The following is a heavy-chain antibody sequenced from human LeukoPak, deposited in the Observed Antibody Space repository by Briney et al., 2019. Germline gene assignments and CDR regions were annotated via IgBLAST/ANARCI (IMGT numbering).Heavy chain of an antibody. CDR2: ISWNSGSI. Sequence: GRSLRLSCAASGFTFDDYAMHWVRQAPGKGLEWVSGISWNSGSIGYADSVKGRFTISRDNAKNSLYLQMNSLRAEDTALYYCAKESRNYYYGMDVWGQGATVTVSS. J-gene: IGHJ6*02. CDR3: AKESRNYYYGMDV. CDR1: GFTFDDYA. V-gene: IGHV3-9*01.